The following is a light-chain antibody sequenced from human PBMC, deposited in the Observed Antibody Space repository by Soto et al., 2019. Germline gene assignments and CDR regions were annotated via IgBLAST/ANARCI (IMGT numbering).Light chain of an antibody. V-gene: IGLV1-40*01. CDR2: GNS. CDR3: QSYDSSLSGSMV. J-gene: IGLJ2*01. Sequence: QSVLTQPPSVSGAPGQRVTISCTGSSSNIGAGYDVHWYQQLPGTAPKLLIYGNSNRPSGVPDRFSGSKSGTSASLAITGLQAEDEADYYCQSYDSSLSGSMVFGGGTTDRP. CDR1: SSNIGAGYD.